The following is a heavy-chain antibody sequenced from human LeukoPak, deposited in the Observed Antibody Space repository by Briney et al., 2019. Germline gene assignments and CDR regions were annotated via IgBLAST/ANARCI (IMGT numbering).Heavy chain of an antibody. CDR2: IYSGGST. J-gene: IGHJ3*02. Sequence: GGSLRLSCAASGFSLSRYWMSWVRQAPGKGLEWVSVIYSGGSTYYADSVKGRFTISRDNSKNTLYLQMNSLRAEDTAVYYCASDAFDIWGQGTMVTVSS. CDR1: GFSLSRYW. CDR3: ASDAFDI. V-gene: IGHV3-53*01.